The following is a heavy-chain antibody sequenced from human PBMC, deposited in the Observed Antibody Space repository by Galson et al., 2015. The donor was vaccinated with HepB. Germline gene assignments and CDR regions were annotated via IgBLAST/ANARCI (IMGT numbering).Heavy chain of an antibody. Sequence: SLRLSCAASGFTFSSYAMHWVRQAPGKGLEWVAVISYDGSNKYYADSVKGRFTISRDNSKNTLYLQMNSLRAEDTAVYYCARGDIVVVPAAIPQNYYYYYGMDVWGQGTTVTVSS. D-gene: IGHD2-2*02. J-gene: IGHJ6*02. CDR3: ARGDIVVVPAAIPQNYYYYYGMDV. CDR2: ISYDGSNK. V-gene: IGHV3-30-3*01. CDR1: GFTFSSYA.